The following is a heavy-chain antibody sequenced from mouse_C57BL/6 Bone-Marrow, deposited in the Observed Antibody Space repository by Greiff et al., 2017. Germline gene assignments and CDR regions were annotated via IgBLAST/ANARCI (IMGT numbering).Heavy chain of an antibody. J-gene: IGHJ3*01. CDR3: ARPGYYGSSPPFAY. CDR1: GFTFSDYG. D-gene: IGHD1-1*01. CDR2: ISSGSSTI. V-gene: IGHV5-17*01. Sequence: EVKLVESGGGLVKPGGSLKLSCAASGFTFSDYGMHWVRQAPEKGLEWVAYISSGSSTIYYADTVKGRFTISRDNAKNTLFLQMTSLRSEDTAMYYCARPGYYGSSPPFAYWGQGTLVTVSA.